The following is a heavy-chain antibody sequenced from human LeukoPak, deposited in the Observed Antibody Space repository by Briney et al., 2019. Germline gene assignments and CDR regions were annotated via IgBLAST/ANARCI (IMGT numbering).Heavy chain of an antibody. CDR1: GFTFSTYW. CDR2: IKGDGSST. V-gene: IGHV3-74*01. CDR3: ARASTTVPNFLDH. Sequence: PGGSLRLSCAASGFTFSTYWMHWVRQAPGKGLVWVARIKGDGSSTIYADSVKGRFTISRDNSKNTLYLQTSSLRVEDTAVYYCARASTTVPNFLDHWGRGTLVTVSS. J-gene: IGHJ4*02. D-gene: IGHD4-17*01.